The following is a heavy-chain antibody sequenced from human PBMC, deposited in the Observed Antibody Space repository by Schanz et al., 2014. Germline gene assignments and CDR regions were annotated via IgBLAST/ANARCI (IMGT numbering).Heavy chain of an antibody. D-gene: IGHD5-12*01. CDR1: GFTFSIYA. Sequence: EVQLVESGGGLVQPGGSLRLSCSASGFTFSIYAMHWVRQAPGKGLEWVSFIYIGGNTYYADSVRGRFTISRDNAENTLFLQMNSLRAEDTAVYYCARKVVATIGGYYDNWGQGTLVIVSS. V-gene: IGHV3-23*04. J-gene: IGHJ4*02. CDR2: FIYIGGNT. CDR3: ARKVVATIGGYYDN.